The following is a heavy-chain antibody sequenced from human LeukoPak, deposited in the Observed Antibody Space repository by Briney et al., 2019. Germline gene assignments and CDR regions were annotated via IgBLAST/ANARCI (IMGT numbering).Heavy chain of an antibody. Sequence: GGSLRLSCAASGFTFSRFPIHWVRQAPGKGLEWVALFSYDGITTHYAASVKGRFTVSRDDSKNTLYLQMNSLRAEDTAVYYCARGKSDSSGYDYILDYWGQGTLVTVSS. CDR1: GFTFSRFP. CDR3: ARGKSDSSGYDYILDY. CDR2: FSYDGITT. V-gene: IGHV3-30*01. J-gene: IGHJ4*02. D-gene: IGHD5-12*01.